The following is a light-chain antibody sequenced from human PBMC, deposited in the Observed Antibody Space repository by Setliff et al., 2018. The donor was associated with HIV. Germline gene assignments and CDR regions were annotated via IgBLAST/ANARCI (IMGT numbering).Light chain of an antibody. CDR2: DVN. CDR3: NSFTGTGTYV. J-gene: IGLJ1*01. V-gene: IGLV2-14*03. Sequence: QSALAQPASVSGSPGQSITISCTGTSSDVGGYEYVSWYQQHPGRAPKLIIYDVNSRPSGISRRFSGSKSGSTASLTISGLQAEDEADYYCNSFTGTGTYVFGTGTKVTVL. CDR1: SSDVGGYEY.